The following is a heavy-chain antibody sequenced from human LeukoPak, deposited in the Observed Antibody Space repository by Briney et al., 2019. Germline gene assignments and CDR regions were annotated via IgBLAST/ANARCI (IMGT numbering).Heavy chain of an antibody. CDR2: IYHSGST. D-gene: IGHD3-16*02. CDR1: GYSISSGFY. CDR3: ARQKRYVWGSYRFADYFDY. Sequence: PSETLSLTCAVSGYSISSGFYWGRIRQPPGKGLEWIGSIYHSGSTYYNPSLKSRVTISVDTSKNQFSLKLSSVTAADTAVYYCARQKRYVWGSYRFADYFDYWGQGTLVTVSS. V-gene: IGHV4-38-2*01. J-gene: IGHJ4*02.